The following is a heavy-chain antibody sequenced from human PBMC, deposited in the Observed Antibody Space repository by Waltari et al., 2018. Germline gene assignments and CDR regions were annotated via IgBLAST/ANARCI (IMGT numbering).Heavy chain of an antibody. J-gene: IGHJ4*02. D-gene: IGHD3-16*01. CDR3: AALGSGY. V-gene: IGHV3-23*01. CDR1: GLTFRSYA. CDR2: IDGGGATA. Sequence: EVQLLESGGGLVQPGGSLRLSCAASGLTFRSYAMIWVRQAPGKGLQWVSAIDGGGATAYYTDSVKGRFTISRDNSKNTLFLQMDSLTVDDTAVYYCAALGSGYWGQGTLVTVFS.